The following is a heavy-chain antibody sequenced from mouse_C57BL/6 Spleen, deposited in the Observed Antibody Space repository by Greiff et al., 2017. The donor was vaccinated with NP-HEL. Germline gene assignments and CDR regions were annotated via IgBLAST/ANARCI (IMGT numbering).Heavy chain of an antibody. CDR2: IYPGDGDT. V-gene: IGHV1-82*01. CDR3: ARGGAYYGSSYEYFDY. J-gene: IGHJ2*01. D-gene: IGHD1-1*01. Sequence: VQLQQSGPELVKPGASVKISCKASGYAFSSSWMNWVKQRPGKGLEWIGRIYPGDGDTNYNGKFKGKATLTADKSSSTAYMQLSSLTSEDSAVYFCARGGAYYGSSYEYFDYWGQGTTLTVSS. CDR1: GYAFSSSW.